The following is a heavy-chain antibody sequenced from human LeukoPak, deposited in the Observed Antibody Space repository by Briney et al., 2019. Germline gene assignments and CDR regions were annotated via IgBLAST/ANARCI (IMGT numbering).Heavy chain of an antibody. CDR1: GFTFSSYE. Sequence: SGGSLRLSCAASGFTFSSYEMNWVRQAPGKGLEWVSYISSSGGTIYYADSVKGRFTISRDNAKNSLYLQMNSLRAEDTAVYYCARDVGGTTVTTWGAFDIWGQGTMVTVSS. CDR2: ISSSGGTI. D-gene: IGHD4-17*01. CDR3: ARDVGGTTVTTWGAFDI. J-gene: IGHJ3*02. V-gene: IGHV3-48*03.